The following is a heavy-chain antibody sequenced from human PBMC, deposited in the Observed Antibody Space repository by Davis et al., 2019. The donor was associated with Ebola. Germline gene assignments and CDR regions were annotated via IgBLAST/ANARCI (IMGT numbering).Heavy chain of an antibody. V-gene: IGHV6-1*01. CDR1: GDSVSSAG. Sequence: PSETLSLTCAISGDSVSSAGWNWIRQSPSRGLEWLGRTYYSSKWFNDYAVSVKSRITINPDTSKNQLSLPLNSVTPEDTAVYYCVRGWGRTGMGVWGQGNTVTVSS. J-gene: IGHJ6*02. CDR2: TYYSSKWFN. D-gene: IGHD1-26*01. CDR3: VRGWGRTGMGV.